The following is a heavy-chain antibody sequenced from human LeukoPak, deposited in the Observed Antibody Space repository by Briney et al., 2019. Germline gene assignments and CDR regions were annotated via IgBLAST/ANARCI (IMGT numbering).Heavy chain of an antibody. V-gene: IGHV3-21*01. Sequence: GVLLLSCASSGFTFSAYNMNWVRQAPRKGLEWVSCISSSSNYIYYADSVKGRFTISRDNAKNLLFLQMNSLRAEDTAVYYCARDEGVSFDYWGQGILVTVSS. CDR3: ARDEGVSFDY. CDR1: GFTFSAYN. CDR2: ISSSSNYI. J-gene: IGHJ4*02.